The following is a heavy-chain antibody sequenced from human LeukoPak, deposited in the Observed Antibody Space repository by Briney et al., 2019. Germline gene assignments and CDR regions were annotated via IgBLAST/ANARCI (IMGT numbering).Heavy chain of an antibody. CDR3: ARVGYDSSGYLDY. D-gene: IGHD3-22*01. CDR2: ISSSSSYI. Sequence: GGSLRLSCAASGFTFSSYSMIWVRQAPGKGLEWVSSISSSSSYIYYADSVKGRFTISRDNAKNSLYLQMNSLRAEDTAVYYCARVGYDSSGYLDYWGQGTLVTVSS. J-gene: IGHJ4*02. V-gene: IGHV3-21*01. CDR1: GFTFSSYS.